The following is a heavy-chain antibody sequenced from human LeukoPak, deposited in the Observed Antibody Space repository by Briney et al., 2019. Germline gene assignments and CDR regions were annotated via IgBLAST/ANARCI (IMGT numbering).Heavy chain of an antibody. Sequence: SETLSLTCAVSGGSISISNSNWWSWVRQPPGKGLEWIGEISHSGSTNYNPSLKSRVTISVDKSKNLFSLKLSSVTAADTAVYYCARDLHGGNSFTSDWYFDLWGRGTLVTVSS. CDR2: ISHSGST. CDR1: GGSISISNSNW. V-gene: IGHV4-4*02. D-gene: IGHD4-23*01. J-gene: IGHJ2*01. CDR3: ARDLHGGNSFTSDWYFDL.